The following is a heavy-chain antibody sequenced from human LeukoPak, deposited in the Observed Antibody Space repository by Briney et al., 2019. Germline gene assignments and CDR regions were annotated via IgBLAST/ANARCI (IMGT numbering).Heavy chain of an antibody. CDR2: ISADADST. J-gene: IGHJ5*01. CDR3: AGGAYGDYDS. Sequence: PGGSLRLSCAASAFTFSSYAMSWVRQAPGKGLEWVSAISADADSTYYADSVQGRFTISRDNSKDTLFLQMSGLRAEDTAVYFCAGGAYGDYDSWGQGTLVSVSS. CDR1: AFTFSSYA. V-gene: IGHV3-23*01. D-gene: IGHD4-17*01.